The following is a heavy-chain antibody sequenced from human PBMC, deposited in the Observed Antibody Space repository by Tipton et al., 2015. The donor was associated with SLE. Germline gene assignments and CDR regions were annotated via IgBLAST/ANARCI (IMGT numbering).Heavy chain of an antibody. CDR3: ARTGYSSSWLYFQH. Sequence: TLSLTCTVSGGSISSGSYYWSWIRQPAGKGLEWIGYIYTSGSTNYNPSLKSRVTISVDTSKNQFSPKLSSVTAADTAVYYCARTGYSSSWLYFQHWGQGTLVTVSS. V-gene: IGHV4-61*09. CDR2: IYTSGST. D-gene: IGHD6-13*01. CDR1: GGSISSGSYY. J-gene: IGHJ1*01.